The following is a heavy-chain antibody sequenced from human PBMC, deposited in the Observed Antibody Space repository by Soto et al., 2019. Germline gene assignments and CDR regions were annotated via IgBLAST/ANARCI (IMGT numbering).Heavy chain of an antibody. Sequence: GGSLRLSCAASGFTFSSYWMSWVRQAPGKGLEWVANIKQDGGEKYYVDSVKGRFTISRDNPKNSLYLQMNSLRAEETAVYYCARDGDCWRNYDYDMDVWGQGTPVTVSS. CDR3: ARDGDCWRNYDYDMDV. J-gene: IGHJ6*02. D-gene: IGHD3-3*01. CDR2: IKQDGGEK. V-gene: IGHV3-7*01. CDR1: GFTFSSYW.